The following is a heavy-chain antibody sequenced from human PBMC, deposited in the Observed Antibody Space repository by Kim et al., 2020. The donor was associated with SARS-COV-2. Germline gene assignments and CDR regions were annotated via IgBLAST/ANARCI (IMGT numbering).Heavy chain of an antibody. V-gene: IGHV3-21*01. CDR3: ARDYYDSSGLNDAFDI. Sequence: GGSLRLSCAASGFTFSSYSMNWVRQAPGKGLEWVSSISSSSSYIYYADSVKGRFTISRDNAKNSLYLQMNSLRAEDTAVYYCARDYYDSSGLNDAFDIWGQGTMVTVSS. CDR1: GFTFSSYS. CDR2: ISSSSSYI. D-gene: IGHD3-22*01. J-gene: IGHJ3*02.